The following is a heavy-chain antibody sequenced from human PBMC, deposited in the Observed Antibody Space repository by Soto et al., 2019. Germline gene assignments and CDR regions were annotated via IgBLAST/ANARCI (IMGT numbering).Heavy chain of an antibody. CDR1: GGSISIYY. CDR3: AREGCSSTSCYPPYYYGMDV. CDR2: IYYSGST. Sequence: PWEPLALTCTVSGGSISIYYWSWIRHPPGKGLEWIGYIYYSGSTNYNPSLKSRVTISVDTSKNQFSLKLSSVTAADTAVYYCAREGCSSTSCYPPYYYGMDVWGQGTTVTVSS. J-gene: IGHJ6*02. D-gene: IGHD2-2*01. V-gene: IGHV4-59*01.